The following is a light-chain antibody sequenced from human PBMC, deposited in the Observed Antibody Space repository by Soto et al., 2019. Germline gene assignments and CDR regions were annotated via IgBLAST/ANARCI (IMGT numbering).Light chain of an antibody. CDR2: DVS. V-gene: IGLV2-14*01. Sequence: QSALTQPVSVSGSPGQTITISSTGTSSDVVGYNYVSWYQQHPGKAPKLMIYDVSNRPSGVSNRFSGSKSGNTASLTISGLQAEDETDYYCSSYTSSSTPHVVFGGGTKLTVL. CDR3: SSYTSSSTPHVV. CDR1: SSDVVGYNY. J-gene: IGLJ2*01.